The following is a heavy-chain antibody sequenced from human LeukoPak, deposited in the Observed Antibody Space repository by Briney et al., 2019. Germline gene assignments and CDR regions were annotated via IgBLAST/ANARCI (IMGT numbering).Heavy chain of an antibody. J-gene: IGHJ6*02. CDR2: IYYRST. Sequence: SETLSLTCTVSGGSISSYYWSWIRQPPGKGLEWIGYIYYRSTNYNPSLKSRVTISVDTSKNQFSLKLSSVTAADTAVYYCARGANFYYYGMDVWGQGTTVTVSS. V-gene: IGHV4-59*12. D-gene: IGHD4/OR15-4a*01. CDR3: ARGANFYYYGMDV. CDR1: GGSISSYY.